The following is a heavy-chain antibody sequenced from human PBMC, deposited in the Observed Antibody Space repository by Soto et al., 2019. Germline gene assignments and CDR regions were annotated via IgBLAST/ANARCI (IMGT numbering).Heavy chain of an antibody. CDR2: IRSKAYGGTT. J-gene: IGHJ6*03. D-gene: IGHD2-8*01. CDR1: GFTFGDYA. Sequence: GGSLRLSCTASGFTFGDYAMSWFRQAPGKGLEWVGFIRSKAYGGTTEYAASVKGRFTISRDGSKSIAYLQMNSLKTEDTAVYYCTRDPLGYCTNGVCYINYYYYYMDVWGKGTTVTVSS. CDR3: TRDPLGYCTNGVCYINYYYYYMDV. V-gene: IGHV3-49*01.